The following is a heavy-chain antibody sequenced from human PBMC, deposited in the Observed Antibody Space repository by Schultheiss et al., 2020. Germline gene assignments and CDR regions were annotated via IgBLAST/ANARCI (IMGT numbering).Heavy chain of an antibody. CDR2: IYHSGTT. CDR3: TRDKGSGCADY. D-gene: IGHD6-19*01. J-gene: IGHJ4*02. V-gene: IGHV4-38-2*02. Sequence: SETLSLTCVVSGYTISSAYYWGWIRQPPGKGLEWIGYIYHSGTTRYNPSLKSRLTISIDTSKNQFSLNLTSVTAADTAVYYCTRDKGSGCADYWGQGTLVTVSS. CDR1: GYTISSAYY.